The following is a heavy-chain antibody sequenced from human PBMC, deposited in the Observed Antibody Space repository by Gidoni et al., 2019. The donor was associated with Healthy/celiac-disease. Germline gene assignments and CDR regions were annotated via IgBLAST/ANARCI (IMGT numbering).Heavy chain of an antibody. CDR1: GFTFSSYG. J-gene: IGHJ3*02. D-gene: IGHD5-12*01. Sequence: QVQLVESGGGVVQPGRSLRLSCAASGFTFSSYGMHWVRQAPGKGLEWVAVISYDGSNKYYAYSVKGRFTISRDNSKNTLYLQMNSLRAEDTAVYYCAKESRSGYDFIWGQGTMVTVSS. CDR3: AKESRSGYDFI. CDR2: ISYDGSNK. V-gene: IGHV3-30*18.